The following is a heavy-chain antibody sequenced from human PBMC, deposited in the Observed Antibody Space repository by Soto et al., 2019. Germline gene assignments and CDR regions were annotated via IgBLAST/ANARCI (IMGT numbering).Heavy chain of an antibody. CDR2: VSHDGINT. CDR1: GFTFSDYA. D-gene: IGHD6-19*01. J-gene: IGHJ4*02. V-gene: IGHV3-30*18. Sequence: GGSLRLSCAASGFTFSDYAMHWVRQAPGKGLEWVAVVSHDGINTHYADSVKGRFTISRDSSKNTVSLEMTSLRAEGTAVYYCAKGGRQWLVTSDFNYWGQGALVTVSS. CDR3: AKGGRQWLVTSDFNY.